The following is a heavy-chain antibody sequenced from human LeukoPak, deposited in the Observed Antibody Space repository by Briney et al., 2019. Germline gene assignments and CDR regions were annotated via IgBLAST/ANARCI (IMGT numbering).Heavy chain of an antibody. J-gene: IGHJ4*02. CDR1: GYTLTELS. V-gene: IGHV1-24*01. CDR2: FDPEDGET. D-gene: IGHD5-12*01. Sequence: ASVKVSCKVSGYTLTELSMHWVRQAPGKGLEWMGGFDPEDGETIYAQKFQGRVTMTEDTSTDTAYMELSSLRSEDTAVYYCATLNSGYVGVDYWGQGTLVTVPS. CDR3: ATLNSGYVGVDY.